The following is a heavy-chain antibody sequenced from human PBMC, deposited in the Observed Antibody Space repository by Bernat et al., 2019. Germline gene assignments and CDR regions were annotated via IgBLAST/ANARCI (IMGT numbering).Heavy chain of an antibody. CDR2: IYSGGST. Sequence: EVQLVESGGGLVQPGGSLRLSCAASGFTVSSNYMSWVRQAPGKGLEWVSVIYSGGSTYYADSVKGRFTISRDNSKNTLYLQMNSLRAEDTAVYYCARGSGGSHYYYYYYMDVWGKGTTVTVSS. V-gene: IGHV3-66*01. D-gene: IGHD3-10*01. CDR1: GFTVSSNY. CDR3: ARGSGGSHYYYYYYMDV. J-gene: IGHJ6*03.